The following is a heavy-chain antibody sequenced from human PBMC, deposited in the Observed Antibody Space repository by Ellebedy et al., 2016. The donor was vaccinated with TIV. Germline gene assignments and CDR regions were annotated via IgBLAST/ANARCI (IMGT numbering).Heavy chain of an antibody. CDR2: IKEDGSEE. CDR1: GFTFSLNW. V-gene: IGHV3-7*03. Sequence: PGGSLRLSCAASGFTFSLNWMYWVRQAPGKGLEWVANIKEDGSEEYYVDSVEGRFTISRDNAKNSLYLQMNSRRAEDTAVYYCVRDLHWSYFDWGQGTLVTVSS. CDR3: VRDLHWSYFD. J-gene: IGHJ4*02. D-gene: IGHD1-26*01.